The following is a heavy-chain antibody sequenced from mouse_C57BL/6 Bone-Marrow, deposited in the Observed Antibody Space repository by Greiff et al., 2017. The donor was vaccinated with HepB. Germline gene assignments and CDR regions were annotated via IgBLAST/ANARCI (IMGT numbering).Heavy chain of an antibody. CDR2: ISYDGSN. CDR1: GYSITSGYY. J-gene: IGHJ2*01. Sequence: VQLKESGPGLVKPSQSLSLTCSVPGYSITSGYYWNWIRQFPGNKLEWMGYISYDGSNNYNPSLKNRISITRDTSKNQFFLKLNSVTTEDTATYYCALAFNFDYWGQGTTLTVSS. CDR3: ALAFNFDY. V-gene: IGHV3-6*01.